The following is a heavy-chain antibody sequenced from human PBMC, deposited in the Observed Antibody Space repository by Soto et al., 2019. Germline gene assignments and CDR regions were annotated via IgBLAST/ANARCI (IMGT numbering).Heavy chain of an antibody. CDR3: ARPSIAEAGTGWFDP. Sequence: EVQLVESGGGLVKPGGSLRLSCAASGFTFSSYSMNWVRQAPGKGLEWVSSISSSSSYIYYADSVKGRFTISRDNAKNVLYLQISSMRAETTAVYYCARPSIAEAGTGWFDPWGQGTLVTVSS. V-gene: IGHV3-21*01. D-gene: IGHD6-13*01. J-gene: IGHJ5*02. CDR2: ISSSSSYI. CDR1: GFTFSSYS.